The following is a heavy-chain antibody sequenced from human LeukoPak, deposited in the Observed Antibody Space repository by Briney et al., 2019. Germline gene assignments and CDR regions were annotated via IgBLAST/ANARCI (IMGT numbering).Heavy chain of an antibody. V-gene: IGHV4-34*01. J-gene: IGHJ6*02. D-gene: IGHD4-17*01. Sequence: SETLSLTCAVYGGSFSGYYWSWIRQPPGKGLEWIGEINHSGSTNYNPSLKSRVTISVDTSKNQFSLKLSSVTGADTAVYYCARSTVTTYYYYGMDVWGQGTTVTVSS. CDR1: GGSFSGYY. CDR2: INHSGST. CDR3: ARSTVTTYYYYGMDV.